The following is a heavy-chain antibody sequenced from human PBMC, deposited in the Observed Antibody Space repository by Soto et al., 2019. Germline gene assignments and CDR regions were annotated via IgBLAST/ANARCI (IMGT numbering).Heavy chain of an antibody. CDR1: GGTFSSYA. Sequence: QVQLVQSGAEVKKPGSSVKVSCKASGGTFSSYAISWVRQAPGQGLEWMGGIIPIFGTANYAQKFQGRVTITAAESASTAYMERGSLRSEDTAVYYCARATLTRIAVAGTGFDPWGQGTLVTVSS. J-gene: IGHJ5*02. CDR2: IIPIFGTA. D-gene: IGHD6-19*01. V-gene: IGHV1-69*12. CDR3: ARATLTRIAVAGTGFDP.